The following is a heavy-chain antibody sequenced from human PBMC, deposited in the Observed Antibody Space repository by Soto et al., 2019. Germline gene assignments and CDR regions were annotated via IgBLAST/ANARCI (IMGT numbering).Heavy chain of an antibody. V-gene: IGHV3-23*01. Sequence: GGSLRLSCAASGVTFSSYAMSWVRQAPGKGLEWVSAISGSGGSTYYADSVKGRFTISRDNSKNTLYLQMNSLRAEDTAVYYCAKDLGPRAPTLPMVRGVPGYWGPGTLVTVSS. CDR2: ISGSGGST. CDR3: AKDLGPRAPTLPMVRGVPGY. CDR1: GVTFSSYA. J-gene: IGHJ4*02. D-gene: IGHD3-10*01.